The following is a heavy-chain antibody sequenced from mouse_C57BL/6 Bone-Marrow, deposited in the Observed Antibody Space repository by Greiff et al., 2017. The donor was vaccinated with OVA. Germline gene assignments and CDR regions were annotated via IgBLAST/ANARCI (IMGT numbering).Heavy chain of an antibody. CDR3: ARRGYDYDPYYFDY. CDR1: GYTFTDYN. V-gene: IGHV1-18*01. J-gene: IGHJ2*01. D-gene: IGHD2-4*01. Sequence: EVQLQQSGPELVKPGASVKIPCKASGYTFTDYNMDWVKQSHGKSLEWIGDINPNNGGTIYNQKFKGKATLTVDKSSSTAYMELRSLTSEDTAVYYCARRGYDYDPYYFDYWGQGTTLTVSS. CDR2: INPNNGGT.